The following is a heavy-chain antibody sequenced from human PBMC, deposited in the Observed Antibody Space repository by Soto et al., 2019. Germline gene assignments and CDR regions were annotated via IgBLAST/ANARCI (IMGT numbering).Heavy chain of an antibody. Sequence: PSETLSLTCTVSGGSIKNYYWSWIRQPAGKGLEWIGRIYTTGSTNYNPSLKGRVTMSIDTSENQFSLRLNSVTAADTAVYYCARDNYYDSNNWFDPWGQGPLVTVSS. CDR1: GGSIKNYY. V-gene: IGHV4-4*07. CDR3: ARDNYYDSNNWFDP. D-gene: IGHD3-22*01. CDR2: IYTTGST. J-gene: IGHJ5*02.